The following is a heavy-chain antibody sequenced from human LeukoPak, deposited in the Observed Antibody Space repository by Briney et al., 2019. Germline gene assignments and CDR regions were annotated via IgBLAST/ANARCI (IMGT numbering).Heavy chain of an antibody. D-gene: IGHD5-18*01. CDR1: GYTFTGYY. V-gene: IGHV1-2*06. CDR3: ARGNTAMVNYFDY. CDR2: INPNSGGT. Sequence: ASVKVSCKASGYTFTGYYVHWVRQAPGQGLEWMGRINPNSGGTNYAQKFQGRVTMTRDTSISTAYMELSRLRSDDTAVYYCARGNTAMVNYFDYWGQGTLVTVPS. J-gene: IGHJ4*02.